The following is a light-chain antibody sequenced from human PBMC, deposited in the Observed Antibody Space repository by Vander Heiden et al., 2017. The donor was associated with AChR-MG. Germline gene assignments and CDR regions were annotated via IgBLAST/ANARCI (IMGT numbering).Light chain of an antibody. CDR2: DVS. V-gene: IGLV2-14*03. Sequence: QSALPPPAAASGSPGQSITIPCTGTSSDVGGYNFVSWYQQHPGKAPKLIIYDVSERPSGVSYRVSGSKSGFTASLTSSGRQAEDEADYYCSSYTSSNTVLFGGGNKLNVL. CDR1: SSDVGGYNF. J-gene: IGLJ2*01. CDR3: SSYTSSNTVL.